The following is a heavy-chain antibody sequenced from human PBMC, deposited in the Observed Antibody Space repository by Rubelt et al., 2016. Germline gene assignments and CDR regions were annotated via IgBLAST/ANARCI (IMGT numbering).Heavy chain of an antibody. J-gene: IGHJ4*02. CDR3: ARFGAAAGTDY. D-gene: IGHD6-13*01. CDR2: IYYSGST. Sequence: QVQLQESGPGLVKPSETLSLTCTVSGGSISNYYWSWIRQPPGKGLEWIGYIYYSGSTSYNPSLKSRVTLSIDTSKNQFSLKLSAVTAADTAMYYCARFGAAAGTDYWGQGALVTVSS. CDR1: GGSISNYY. V-gene: IGHV4-59*01.